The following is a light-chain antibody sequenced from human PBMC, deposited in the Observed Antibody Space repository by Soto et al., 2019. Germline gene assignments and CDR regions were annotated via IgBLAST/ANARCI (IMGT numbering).Light chain of an antibody. J-gene: IGKJ5*01. Sequence: EIVMTQSPATLSVSPGERATLSCRASQSVSSNLAWYQQKPGQAPRLPISGASNRATGIPARFSGSGSGTDFTLTISNLEPEDFAVYYCQQRGEWPPGATFGQGTRLEIK. CDR2: GAS. CDR1: QSVSSN. CDR3: QQRGEWPPGAT. V-gene: IGKV3-11*01.